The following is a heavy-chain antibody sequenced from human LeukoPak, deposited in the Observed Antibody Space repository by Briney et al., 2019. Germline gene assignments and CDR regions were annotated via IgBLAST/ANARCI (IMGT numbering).Heavy chain of an antibody. D-gene: IGHD1-26*01. CDR1: GGSINSGSYY. V-gene: IGHV4-61*02. CDR2: IYASGST. CDR3: ARGFNGSYSGVPFDY. Sequence: SQTLSLTCTISGGSINSGSYYWNWIRQPAGKGLEWLGRIYASGSTYYNPSLKSRVTISVDTSKNQFSLKLSSVTAADTAVYYCARGFNGSYSGVPFDYWGQGTLVTVSS. J-gene: IGHJ4*02.